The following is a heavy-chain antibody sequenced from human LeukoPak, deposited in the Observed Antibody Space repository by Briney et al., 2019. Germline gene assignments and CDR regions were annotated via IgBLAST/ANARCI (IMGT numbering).Heavy chain of an antibody. CDR3: ARYAFVDIVATIVDY. Sequence: PRGSLRLSCAASGFTFSSYSMNWVRQAPGKGLGWVSSISSSSSYIYYADSVKGRFTISRDNAKNSLYLQMNSLRAEDTAVYYCARYAFVDIVATIVDYWGQGTLVTVSS. CDR1: GFTFSSYS. D-gene: IGHD5-12*01. CDR2: ISSSSSYI. V-gene: IGHV3-21*01. J-gene: IGHJ4*02.